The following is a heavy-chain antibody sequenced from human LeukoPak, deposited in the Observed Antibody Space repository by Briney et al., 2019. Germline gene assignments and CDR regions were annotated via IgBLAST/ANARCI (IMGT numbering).Heavy chain of an antibody. D-gene: IGHD2-2*01. Sequence: WGSLRLSCAASGFTVSSNYMSWVRQAPGKGLEWVSVIYSGGSTYYADSVKGRFTISRDNSKNTLYLQMNSLRAEDTAVYYCARDQTVYFDYWGQGTLVTVSS. V-gene: IGHV3-66*02. CDR2: IYSGGST. J-gene: IGHJ4*02. CDR3: ARDQTVYFDY. CDR1: GFTVSSNY.